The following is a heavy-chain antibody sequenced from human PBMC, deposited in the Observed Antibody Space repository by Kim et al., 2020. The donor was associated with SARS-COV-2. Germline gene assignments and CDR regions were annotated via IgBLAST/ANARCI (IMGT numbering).Heavy chain of an antibody. V-gene: IGHV3-7*03. CDR1: GFTFSGYW. CDR2: IKPDESEK. J-gene: IGHJ4*02. CDR3: VRDYVWGTVQGDY. Sequence: GGSLRLSCAASGFTFSGYWMSWFRQAPGKGLEWVANIKPDESEKYYGDSVKGRFTISRDNAKDSLFLQMNSLRAEDTAFYYCVRDYVWGTVQGDYWDQGTLVTVSS. D-gene: IGHD3-16*01.